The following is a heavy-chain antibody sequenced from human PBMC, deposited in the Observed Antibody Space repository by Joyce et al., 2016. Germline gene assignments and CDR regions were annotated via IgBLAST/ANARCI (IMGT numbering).Heavy chain of an antibody. Sequence: QLQLQESGPGLVKPSETLSLTCTVSGGSISSVSPYWGWLRQPPGKGLEWVASIYYSGSTYLNPSLKSRITISIDMSKNQFSLNLSSVTAADRAVYYCARWGGYVHNWFDPWGQGTLVTVSS. J-gene: IGHJ5*02. CDR3: ARWGGYVHNWFDP. CDR1: GGSISSVSPY. CDR2: IYYSGST. D-gene: IGHD5-12*01. V-gene: IGHV4-39*01.